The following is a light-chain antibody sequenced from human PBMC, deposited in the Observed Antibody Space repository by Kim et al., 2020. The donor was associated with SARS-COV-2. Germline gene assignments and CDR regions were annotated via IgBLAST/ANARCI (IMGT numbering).Light chain of an antibody. CDR2: GAS. J-gene: IGKJ4*01. V-gene: IGKV3-15*01. CDR1: QSVSSN. CDR3: QQYNNWPPLT. Sequence: VSPGERATLSCRASQSVSSNLAWYQQKPGQAPRLLIYGASTRATGIPARFSGSGSGTEFTLTISSLQSEDFAVYYCQQYNNWPPLTFGGGTKVEIK.